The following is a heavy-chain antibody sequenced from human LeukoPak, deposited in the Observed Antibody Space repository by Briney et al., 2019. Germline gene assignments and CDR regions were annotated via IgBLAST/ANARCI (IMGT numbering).Heavy chain of an antibody. V-gene: IGHV3-48*03. Sequence: SGGSLRLSCAASGFTFSNYEFNWVRQAPGKGLEWVSYISSSGRNIYYADSVKGRFTISRDNAKNSLYLQMNSLRAEDTAVYYCARDLVQLWSKDYWGRGTLVTVSS. D-gene: IGHD5-18*01. J-gene: IGHJ4*02. CDR2: ISSSGRNI. CDR1: GFTFSNYE. CDR3: ARDLVQLWSKDY.